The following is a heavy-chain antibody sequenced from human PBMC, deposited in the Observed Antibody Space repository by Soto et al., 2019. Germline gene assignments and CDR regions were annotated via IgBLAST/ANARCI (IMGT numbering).Heavy chain of an antibody. D-gene: IGHD4-17*01. Sequence: PSETLSLTCTVSGGSISSSSYYWGWIRQPPGKGLEWIGSIYYSGSTYYNPSLKSRVTISVDTSKNQFSLKLSSVTAADTAVYYCARHLWRLLALNWFDPWGQGTLVTVSS. CDR1: GGSISSSSYY. CDR3: ARHLWRLLALNWFDP. CDR2: IYYSGST. J-gene: IGHJ5*02. V-gene: IGHV4-39*01.